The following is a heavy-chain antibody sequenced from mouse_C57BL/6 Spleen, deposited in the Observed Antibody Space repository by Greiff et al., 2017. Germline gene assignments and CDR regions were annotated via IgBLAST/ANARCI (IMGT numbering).Heavy chain of an antibody. CDR3: ARPFFGCSPDYAMDY. J-gene: IGHJ4*01. Sequence: QVQLQQPGAELVMPGASVKLSCKASGYTFTSYWMHWVKQRPGQGLEWIGEIDPSDSYTNYNQKFKGKSTLTVDKSSSTAYMQLSSLTSEDSAVYYCARPFFGCSPDYAMDYWGQGTSVTVSS. CDR1: GYTFTSYW. CDR2: IDPSDSYT. D-gene: IGHD1-1*01. V-gene: IGHV1-69*01.